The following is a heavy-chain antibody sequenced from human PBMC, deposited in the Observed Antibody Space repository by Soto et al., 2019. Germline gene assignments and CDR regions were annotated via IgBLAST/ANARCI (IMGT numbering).Heavy chain of an antibody. D-gene: IGHD2-2*01. CDR1: GFTFSSYG. CDR3: AREGYQLPQHNWFDP. V-gene: IGHV3-30*03. Sequence: PGGSLRLSCAASGFTFSSYGMHWVRQAPGKGLEWVAVISYDGSNKYYADSVKGRFTISRDNSKNTLYLQMNSLRAEDTAVYYFAREGYQLPQHNWFDPWGQGTLVTVSS. CDR2: ISYDGSNK. J-gene: IGHJ5*02.